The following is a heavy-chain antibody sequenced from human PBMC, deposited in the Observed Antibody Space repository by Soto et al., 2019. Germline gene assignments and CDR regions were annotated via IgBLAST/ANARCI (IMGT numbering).Heavy chain of an antibody. Sequence: GGSLRLSCAASGFTFSSYGMHWVRQAPGKGLEWVAVISYDGSNKYYADSVKGRFTISRDNSKNTLYLQMNSLRAEDTAVYYCAKVDSGYTSSPDPHYYYYGMDVWGQGTTVTVSS. V-gene: IGHV3-30*18. CDR2: ISYDGSNK. D-gene: IGHD5-12*01. J-gene: IGHJ6*02. CDR3: AKVDSGYTSSPDPHYYYYGMDV. CDR1: GFTFSSYG.